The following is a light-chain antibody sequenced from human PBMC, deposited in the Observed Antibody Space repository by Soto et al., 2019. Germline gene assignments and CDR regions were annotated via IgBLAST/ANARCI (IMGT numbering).Light chain of an antibody. J-gene: IGLJ1*01. V-gene: IGLV2-8*01. CDR3: CSHAGNNNYV. Sequence: QSALTQPPSASGSPGQSVAISCTGTSRDVGGQNYVSWYQQHPGKAPKLIIYAVSNRPSGVTDRFSGSKSGNTASLTISGLRAEDEADYYCCSHAGNNNYVFGTGTKVTVL. CDR2: AVS. CDR1: SRDVGGQNY.